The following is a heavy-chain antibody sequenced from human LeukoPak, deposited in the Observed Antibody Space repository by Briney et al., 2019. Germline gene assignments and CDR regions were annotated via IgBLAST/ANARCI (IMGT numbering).Heavy chain of an antibody. CDR2: IIPILGIA. J-gene: IGHJ5*02. CDR1: GGTFSSYA. D-gene: IGHD3-22*01. V-gene: IGHV1-69*04. Sequence: SVKVSCKACGGTFSSYAISWVRQAPGQGLEWMGRIIPILGIANYAQKFQGRVTITADKSTSTAYMELSSLRSEDTAVYYCAREYYYDSSGYPPLRFDPWGQGTLVTVSS. CDR3: AREYYYDSSGYPPLRFDP.